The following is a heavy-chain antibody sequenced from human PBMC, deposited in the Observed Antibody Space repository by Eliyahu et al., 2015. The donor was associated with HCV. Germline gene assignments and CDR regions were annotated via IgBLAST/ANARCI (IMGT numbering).Heavy chain of an antibody. D-gene: IGHD4-23*01. Sequence: QVQLVQSGAEVKKPGASVKVSCKASGYTFTGYYMHWVRQAPGQGAGGVGWVKPYSGGTNYAQKFQGWVTMTRDTSISTAYMELSRLRSDDTAVYYCARGRATVVTDHLVLQHWGQGTLVTVSS. V-gene: IGHV1-2*04. J-gene: IGHJ1*01. CDR1: GYTFTGYY. CDR2: VKPYSGGT. CDR3: ARGRATVVTDHLVLQH.